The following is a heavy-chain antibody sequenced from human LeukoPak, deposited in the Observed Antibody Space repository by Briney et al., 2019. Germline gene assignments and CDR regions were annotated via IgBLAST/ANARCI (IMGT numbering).Heavy chain of an antibody. CDR1: GGSINSGSYY. J-gene: IGHJ4*02. V-gene: IGHV4-61*02. CDR3: ARLGGSYFDY. D-gene: IGHD1-26*01. CDR2: IYTSGST. Sequence: SQTLSLTCTVSGGSINSGSYYWSWTRQPAGKGLEWIGRIYTSGSTDYNPSLKSRVTISVDTSKNQVSLKLSSVTAADTAVYYCARLGGSYFDYWGQGTLVTVSS.